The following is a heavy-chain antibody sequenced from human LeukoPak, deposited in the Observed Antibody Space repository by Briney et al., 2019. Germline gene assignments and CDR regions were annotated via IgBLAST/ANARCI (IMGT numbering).Heavy chain of an antibody. CDR2: INHSGST. CDR3: ARGSGRQLVLANWFDP. CDR1: GGSFSGYY. J-gene: IGHJ5*02. Sequence: SETLSLTCAVYGGSFSGYYWSWIRQPPGKGLEWIGEINHSGSTNYNPSLKSRVTISVDTSKNQFSLKLSSVTAADTAVYYCARGSGRQLVLANWFDPWGQGTLVTVSS. D-gene: IGHD6-13*01. V-gene: IGHV4-34*01.